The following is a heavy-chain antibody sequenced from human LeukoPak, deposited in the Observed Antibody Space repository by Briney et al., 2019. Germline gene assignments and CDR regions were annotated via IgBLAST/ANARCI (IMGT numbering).Heavy chain of an antibody. CDR3: ARHLIRYCSDRICYEDDYFDY. V-gene: IGHV1-2*02. Sequence: ASVKVSCKASGYTYSDYYMHWVRQAPGQGLEWMGWINPNSGDTNYAQKFQGRVTMTRDTSISTAYMDLSSLRSDDTAVYYCARHLIRYCSDRICYEDDYFDYWGQGTLVTVSS. J-gene: IGHJ4*02. CDR1: GYTYSDYY. D-gene: IGHD2-15*01. CDR2: INPNSGDT.